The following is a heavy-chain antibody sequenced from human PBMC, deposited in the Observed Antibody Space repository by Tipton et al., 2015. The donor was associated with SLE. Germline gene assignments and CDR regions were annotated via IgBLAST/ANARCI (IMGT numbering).Heavy chain of an antibody. CDR1: GDSISSYY. Sequence: GLVKPSETLSLTCTVSGDSISSYYWGWIRQPPGKGLEWIGYIYYSGSTNYNPSLKSRVTISIDTSKNQFSLKLSSVTAADTAVYYCARSAGYGSNWAHFDYWGQGTLVTVSS. CDR2: IYYSGST. J-gene: IGHJ4*02. CDR3: ARSAGYGSNWAHFDY. V-gene: IGHV4-59*01. D-gene: IGHD6-13*01.